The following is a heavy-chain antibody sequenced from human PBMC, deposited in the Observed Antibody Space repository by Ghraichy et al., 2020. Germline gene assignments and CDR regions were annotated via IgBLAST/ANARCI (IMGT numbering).Heavy chain of an antibody. Sequence: GGSLRLSCEASGFTFSSYAMTWVRQSPGRGLEWVAAVSGGSVNIDYADSVKGRFTISRDNSKNTVFLHMNSLRDDDTAVYYCAKDAVGGSFDSWGQGTLVTVSS. J-gene: IGHJ4*03. V-gene: IGHV3-23*01. D-gene: IGHD1-26*01. CDR2: VSGGSVNI. CDR3: AKDAVGGSFDS. CDR1: GFTFSSYA.